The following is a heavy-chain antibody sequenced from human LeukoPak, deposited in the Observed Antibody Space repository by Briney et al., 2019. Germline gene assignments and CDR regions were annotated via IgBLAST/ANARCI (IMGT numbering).Heavy chain of an antibody. CDR2: IKSKTDGGTT. CDR3: TTDFPERWIGWFDP. V-gene: IGHV3-15*01. Sequence: GGSLRLSCAASGFSFSSYEIHWVRQAPGKGLEWVGRIKSKTDGGTTDYAAPVKGRFTISRDDSKNTLYLQMNSLKTEDTAVYYCTTDFPERWIGWFDPWGQGTPVTVSS. J-gene: IGHJ5*02. D-gene: IGHD1-14*01. CDR1: GFSFSSYE.